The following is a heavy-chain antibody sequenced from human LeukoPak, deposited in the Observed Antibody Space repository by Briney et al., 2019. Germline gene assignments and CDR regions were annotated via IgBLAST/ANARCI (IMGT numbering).Heavy chain of an antibody. D-gene: IGHD5-24*01. J-gene: IGHJ4*02. V-gene: IGHV4-39*07. CDR3: ARSRDGYNYSGGYFDY. Sequence: SETLSLTCTVSGGSISSSSYYWGWIRQPPGKGLEWIGSIYYSGSTYYNPSLKSRVTISVDTSKNQFSLKLSSVTAADTAVYYCARSRDGYNYSGGYFDYWGQGTLVTVSS. CDR1: GGSISSSSYY. CDR2: IYYSGST.